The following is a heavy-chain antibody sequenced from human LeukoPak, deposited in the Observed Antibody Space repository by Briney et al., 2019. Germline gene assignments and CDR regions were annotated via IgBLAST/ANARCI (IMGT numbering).Heavy chain of an antibody. Sequence: PGGSLRLSCAASGFTFSSYEMNWVRQAPGKGLEWVSYISSSGSTIYYADSVKGRFTISRDNAKNSLYLQMNSLRAEDTAVYYCAYIPAALTNWFDPWGQGTLVTVSS. D-gene: IGHD2-2*01. CDR1: GFTFSSYE. V-gene: IGHV3-48*03. CDR2: ISSSGSTI. J-gene: IGHJ5*02. CDR3: AYIPAALTNWFDP.